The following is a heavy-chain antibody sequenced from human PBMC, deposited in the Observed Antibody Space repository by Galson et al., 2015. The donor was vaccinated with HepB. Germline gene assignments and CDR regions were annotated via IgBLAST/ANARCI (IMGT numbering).Heavy chain of an antibody. CDR3: ARELYEGYYSYYMDV. V-gene: IGHV1-2*02. CDR1: GYTFTGYY. CDR2: INPNSGGT. D-gene: IGHD2-8*01. J-gene: IGHJ6*03. Sequence: SVKVSCKASGYTFTGYYMHWVRQAPGQGLEWMGWINPNSGGTNYAQKFQGRVTMTRDTSISTAYMELSRLRSDDTAVYYCARELYEGYYSYYMDVWGKGTTVTVSS.